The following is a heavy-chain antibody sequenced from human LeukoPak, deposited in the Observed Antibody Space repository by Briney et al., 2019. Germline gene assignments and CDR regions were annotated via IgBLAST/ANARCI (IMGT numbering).Heavy chain of an antibody. J-gene: IGHJ6*04. D-gene: IGHD2-2*01. CDR1: GYTFTGYY. Sequence: ASVKVSCKASGYTFTGYYMHWVRQAPGQGLEWMGWINPNSGGTYYAQKFQGWVTMTRDTSISTAYMELSRLRSDDTAVYYCARGRGTYCSSTSCYYYYYYGMDVWGKGTTVTVSS. V-gene: IGHV1-2*04. CDR2: INPNSGGT. CDR3: ARGRGTYCSSTSCYYYYYYGMDV.